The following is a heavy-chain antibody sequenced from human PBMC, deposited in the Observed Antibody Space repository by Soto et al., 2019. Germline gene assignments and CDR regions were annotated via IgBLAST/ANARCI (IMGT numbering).Heavy chain of an antibody. J-gene: IGHJ6*02. CDR2: ISYDGSTK. D-gene: IGHD6-13*01. V-gene: IGHV3-30*09. CDR3: ARGWVKAGQTNFFYYGMDV. CDR1: GFTFSIYA. Sequence: PGGSLRLSCAASGFTFSIYAIHWVRQTPGKGLDWVAVISYDGSTKYYADSVKGRFAISRDNSKNTLSLQMNSLGPEDTAVYYCARGWVKAGQTNFFYYGMDVWGQGTTVTVSS.